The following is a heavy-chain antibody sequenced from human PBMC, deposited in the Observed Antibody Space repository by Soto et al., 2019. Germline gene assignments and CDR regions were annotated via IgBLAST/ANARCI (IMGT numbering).Heavy chain of an antibody. CDR3: ARGDGSGANYYYDYMHV. V-gene: IGHV1-8*01. J-gene: IGHJ6*03. D-gene: IGHD3-10*01. CDR1: GYTFPSYD. Sequence: QVQLVQSGAEVKKPGASVKVSCKASGYTFPSYDINWVRQATGQGLEWMGWMNPNSGNTGYAQKFQGRVTMTRNTTISTAYMELSSLRSEDTAVYYCARGDGSGANYYYDYMHVWGKGTTVTVSS. CDR2: MNPNSGNT.